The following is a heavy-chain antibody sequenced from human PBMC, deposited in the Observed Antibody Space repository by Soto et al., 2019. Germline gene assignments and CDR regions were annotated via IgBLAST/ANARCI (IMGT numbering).Heavy chain of an antibody. CDR3: ARGVSIAARGGMDV. D-gene: IGHD6-6*01. CDR1: GFTFSSYA. Sequence: QVQLVESGGGVVQPGRSLRLTCAASGFTFSSYAMHWVRQAPGKGLEWVAVISYDGSNKYYADSVKGRFTISRDNSKNTLYLQMNSLRAEDTAVYYCARGVSIAARGGMDVWGQGTTVTVSS. V-gene: IGHV3-30-3*01. J-gene: IGHJ6*02. CDR2: ISYDGSNK.